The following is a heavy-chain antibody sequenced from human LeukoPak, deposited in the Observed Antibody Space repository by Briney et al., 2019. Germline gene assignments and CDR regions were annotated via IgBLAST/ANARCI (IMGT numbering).Heavy chain of an antibody. Sequence: GGSLRLSCAASGFTFSSYTMNWVRQAPGKGLEWVSSISSGSSYISYADSLKGRFTISRDNAKNSLYLQMNSLRADDTAVYYCARVLRRTHYYAGGGSNDAFDIWGQGTMVTVSS. CDR3: ARVLRRTHYYAGGGSNDAFDI. CDR1: GFTFSSYT. D-gene: IGHD3-22*01. J-gene: IGHJ3*02. V-gene: IGHV3-21*01. CDR2: ISSGSSYI.